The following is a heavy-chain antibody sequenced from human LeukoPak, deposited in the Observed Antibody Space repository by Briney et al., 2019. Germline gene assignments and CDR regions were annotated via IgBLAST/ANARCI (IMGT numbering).Heavy chain of an antibody. Sequence: PGGSLRLSCAASGFTFSSYSMNWVRQAPGKGLEWVSSISSSSSYIYYADSVKGRFTLSRDNTKNSLYLQMNSLRAEDTAVYYCAKDGGSDPDSFDIWGQGTMVTVSS. D-gene: IGHD2-15*01. V-gene: IGHV3-21*01. CDR2: ISSSSSYI. J-gene: IGHJ3*02. CDR3: AKDGGSDPDSFDI. CDR1: GFTFSSYS.